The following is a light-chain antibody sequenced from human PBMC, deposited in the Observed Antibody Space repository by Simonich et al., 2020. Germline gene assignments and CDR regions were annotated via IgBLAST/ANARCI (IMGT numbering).Light chain of an antibody. J-gene: IGLJ3*02. CDR2: EGS. Sequence: QSALTQPASVSGSPGQSITISCTETSSDVVSYNLVSWYQHHPGKAPKLMIYEGSKRPAGVSNRFSGSKSGNTAPLTISGLQAEDEAAYYCCSYAGSSTWVFGGGTKLTVL. V-gene: IGLV2-23*01. CDR3: CSYAGSSTWV. CDR1: SSDVVSYNL.